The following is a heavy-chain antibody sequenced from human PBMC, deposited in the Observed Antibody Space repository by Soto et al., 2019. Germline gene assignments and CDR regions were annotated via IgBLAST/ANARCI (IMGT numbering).Heavy chain of an antibody. CDR1: GYTFISHG. J-gene: IGHJ6*02. CDR3: ARVSSSIVVVPDYGMDV. CDR2: ISGKNGNT. Sequence: QVQLVQSGVEVKKPGASVKVSCKASGYTFISHGISWVRQAPGHVLEWMGWISGKNGNTNYAQKLQGRVTLTTDTSTSTAYMELRSLRSDATAVYYCARVSSSIVVVPDYGMDVWGQGTTVTVSS. D-gene: IGHD2-15*01. V-gene: IGHV1-18*04.